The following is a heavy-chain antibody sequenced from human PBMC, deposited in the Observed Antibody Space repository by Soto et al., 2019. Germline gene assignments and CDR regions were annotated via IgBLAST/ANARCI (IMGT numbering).Heavy chain of an antibody. Sequence: SETLSLTCTVSGGSINNYYWDWFRQPPGQGLEWIGNIYYSENTYYNPSLKSRVTISVDTSKNQFSLRLTSVTAADTAVYYCATHPPYGPLDHWGQGTLVTVSS. V-gene: IGHV4-59*08. CDR3: ATHPPYGPLDH. J-gene: IGHJ4*02. D-gene: IGHD4-17*01. CDR1: GGSINNYY. CDR2: IYYSENT.